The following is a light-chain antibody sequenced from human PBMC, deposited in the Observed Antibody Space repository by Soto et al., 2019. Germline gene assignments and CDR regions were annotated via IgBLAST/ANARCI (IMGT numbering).Light chain of an antibody. CDR1: QSVSSSY. CDR2: DAS. V-gene: IGKV3D-20*01. Sequence: EIVMTQSPATLSVSPGERATLSCRASQSVSSSYLAWYQQKPGLAPRLLIYDASSRATGIPDRFTGSGSETSFTLTISRLEPEDFALYYCQHYQSGHPITFGQGTRLEIK. J-gene: IGKJ5*01. CDR3: QHYQSGHPIT.